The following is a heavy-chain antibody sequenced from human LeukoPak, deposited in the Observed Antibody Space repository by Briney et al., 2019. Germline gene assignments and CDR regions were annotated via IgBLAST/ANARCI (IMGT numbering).Heavy chain of an antibody. CDR3: VRGMCQPLRYGMLGEY. V-gene: IGHV3-11*01. D-gene: IGHD3-10*02. CDR2: ISYSGTTI. CDR1: GFTFSDSN. J-gene: IGHJ4*02. Sequence: GGSLRLSCAASGFTFSDSNMGWVRRAPGKGLEWISYISYSGTTIYYVDSVRGRFTISRDNARNSLYLQMNSLRAEDTAVYYCVRGMCQPLRYGMLGEYWGQGTLVTVSS.